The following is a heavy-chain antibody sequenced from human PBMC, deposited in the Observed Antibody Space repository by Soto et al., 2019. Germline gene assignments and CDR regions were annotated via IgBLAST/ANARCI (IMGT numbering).Heavy chain of an antibody. CDR3: TTYHGDYNFDH. Sequence: QVQLVQSGAEVKKPGASVKVSCKVSGYTLNEVAMHWVRHAPGKGLEWLGGFDPDEAETIYAQHFQGRVTMTEDTSTDTFYMELSSLRSEDTALYFCTTYHGDYNFDHWGQGTLVTVSS. CDR2: FDPDEAET. V-gene: IGHV1-24*01. D-gene: IGHD4-17*01. J-gene: IGHJ5*02. CDR1: GYTLNEVA.